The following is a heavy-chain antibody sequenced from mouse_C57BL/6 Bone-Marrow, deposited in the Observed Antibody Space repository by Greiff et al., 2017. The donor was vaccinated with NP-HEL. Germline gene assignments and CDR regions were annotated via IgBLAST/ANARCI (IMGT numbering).Heavy chain of an antibody. Sequence: VKLQQPGTELVKPGASVKLSCKASGYTFTSYWMHWVKQRPGQGLEWIGNINPSNGGTNYNEKFKSKATLTVDKSSSTAYMQLSSLTSEDSAVYYCARQLSPFYYAMDYWGQGTSVTVSS. J-gene: IGHJ4*01. D-gene: IGHD3-2*02. CDR2: INPSNGGT. V-gene: IGHV1-53*01. CDR3: ARQLSPFYYAMDY. CDR1: GYTFTSYW.